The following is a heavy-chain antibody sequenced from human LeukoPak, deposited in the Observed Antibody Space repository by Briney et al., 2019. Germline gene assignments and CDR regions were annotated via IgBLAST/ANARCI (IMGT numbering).Heavy chain of an antibody. J-gene: IGHJ3*02. CDR2: INHSGST. D-gene: IGHD2-15*01. V-gene: IGHV4-34*01. Sequence: SETLSLTCAVYGGSFSGYYWRWIRQPPGKGLDWIGEINHSGSTNYNPSLKSRVTISVDTSKNQFSLKLSSVTAADTAVYYCARDVVVSGAFDIWGQGTMVTVSS. CDR1: GGSFSGYY. CDR3: ARDVVVSGAFDI.